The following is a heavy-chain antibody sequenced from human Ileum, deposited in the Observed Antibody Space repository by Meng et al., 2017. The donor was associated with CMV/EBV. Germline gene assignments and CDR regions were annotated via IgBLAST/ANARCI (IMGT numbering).Heavy chain of an antibody. CDR2: IDHAGGAT. Sequence: GGSLRLSCAASGFTFSSYWMHWVRQAPGRGLEWVSIIDHAGGATYYADSVKGRFTISRDDSKSTLYLQVNSLRAEDTAIYYCAKEWYGDFHHWGQGTLVTVSS. D-gene: IGHD3-10*01. J-gene: IGHJ1*01. CDR1: GFTFSSYW. V-gene: IGHV3-23*03. CDR3: AKEWYGDFHH.